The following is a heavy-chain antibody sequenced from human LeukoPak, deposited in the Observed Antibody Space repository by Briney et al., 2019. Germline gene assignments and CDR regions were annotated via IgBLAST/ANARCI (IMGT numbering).Heavy chain of an antibody. CDR2: INPNSGGT. V-gene: IGHV1-2*02. CDR1: GYTFTGYC. J-gene: IGHJ3*02. D-gene: IGHD2-2*01. CDR3: ASYIVVVPAATPLSDAFDI. Sequence: ASVKVSCKASGYTFTGYCMHWVRQAPGQGLEWMGWINPNSGGTNYAQKFQGRVTMTRDTSVSTAYMELSRLRSDDTAVYYCASYIVVVPAATPLSDAFDIWGQGTMVTVSS.